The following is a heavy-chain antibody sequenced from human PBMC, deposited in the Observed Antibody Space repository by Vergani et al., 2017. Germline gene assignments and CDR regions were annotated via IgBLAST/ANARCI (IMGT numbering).Heavy chain of an antibody. V-gene: IGHV3-48*01. D-gene: IGHD4-17*01. CDR2: ISSSSSTI. CDR1: GFTFSSYS. J-gene: IGHJ6*02. CDR3: ARESDTVTTIYYYGMDV. Sequence: EVQLVESGGGLVQPGGSLRLSCAASGFTFSSYSMNWVRQAPGQGLEWVSYISSSSSTIYYADYVKGRCTISRDNAKNSLYLQMNSLRAEDTAVYYCARESDTVTTIYYYGMDVWGQGTTVTVSS.